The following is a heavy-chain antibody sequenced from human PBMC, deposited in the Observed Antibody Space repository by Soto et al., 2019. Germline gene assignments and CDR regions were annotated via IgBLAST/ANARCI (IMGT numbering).Heavy chain of an antibody. J-gene: IGHJ6*02. CDR1: GFTFSSNY. D-gene: IGHD3-10*01. CDR3: AKASGAYSYGMDV. CDR2: IKTDGSST. V-gene: IGHV3-74*01. Sequence: PGGSLRLSCAASGFTFSSNYMHWVRQAPGKGLVWVSRIKTDGSSTTYADSVRGRFTISRDNAQNTLYLQMSSLRAEDTAVYYCAKASGAYSYGMDVWGQGTTVTV.